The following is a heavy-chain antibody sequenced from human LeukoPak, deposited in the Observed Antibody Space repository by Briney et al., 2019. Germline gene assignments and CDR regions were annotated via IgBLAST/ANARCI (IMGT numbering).Heavy chain of an antibody. D-gene: IGHD6-19*01. Sequence: GGSLRLSCAASGFTFSSYAMHWVRQAPGKGLEWVAVISYDGSNKYYADSVKGRFTISIDNSKNTLYLQMNSLRAEDTAVYYCARDGHIIAVAHGDYWGQGTLVTVSS. V-gene: IGHV3-30-3*01. CDR3: ARDGHIIAVAHGDY. CDR1: GFTFSSYA. J-gene: IGHJ4*02. CDR2: ISYDGSNK.